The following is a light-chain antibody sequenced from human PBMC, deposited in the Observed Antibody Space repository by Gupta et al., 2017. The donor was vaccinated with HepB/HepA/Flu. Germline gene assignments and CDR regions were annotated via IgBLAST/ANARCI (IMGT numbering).Light chain of an antibody. Sequence: QSVLTPPPSVSVAPGQRATISCTGSNSNIGARYDIHCYQLLPGTAPKLLIYGNNNRPSGVPDRFSGSKSGTSASLAITGLQAEDEADYYCQSYDSSLSGLVFGGGTKLTVL. CDR1: NSNIGARYD. J-gene: IGLJ2*01. V-gene: IGLV1-40*01. CDR3: QSYDSSLSGLV. CDR2: GNN.